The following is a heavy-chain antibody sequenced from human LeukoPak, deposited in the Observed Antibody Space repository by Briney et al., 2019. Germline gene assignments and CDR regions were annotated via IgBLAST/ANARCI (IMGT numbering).Heavy chain of an antibody. CDR1: GGSISSGGYY. J-gene: IGHJ6*02. V-gene: IGHV4-30-2*01. CDR3: ARGITVVRGVIKGGMDV. Sequence: SETLSLTCTVSGGSISSGGYYWSWIRQPPGKGLEWIGYIYHSGSTYYNPSLKSRVTISVDRSKNQFSLKLSSVTAADTAVYYCARGITVVRGVIKGGMDVWGQGTTVTVSS. D-gene: IGHD3-10*01. CDR2: IYHSGST.